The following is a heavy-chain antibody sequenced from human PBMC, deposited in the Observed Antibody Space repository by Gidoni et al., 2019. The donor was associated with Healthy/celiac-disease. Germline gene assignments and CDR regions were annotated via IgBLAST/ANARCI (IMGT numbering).Heavy chain of an antibody. V-gene: IGHV1-69*06. Sequence: QVHLVQSGAEVKKPGSSVKVSCKASGGTFSSYAISWVRQAPGQGLEWLGGIIPTFGTANYAQKFQGRFKIPADKSTSTAYMELSSMRSEDTAVYYCARDRGGFLWFGAYWGQGTLVTVSS. CDR2: IIPTFGTA. CDR1: GGTFSSYA. D-gene: IGHD3-10*01. CDR3: ARDRGGFLWFGAY. J-gene: IGHJ4*02.